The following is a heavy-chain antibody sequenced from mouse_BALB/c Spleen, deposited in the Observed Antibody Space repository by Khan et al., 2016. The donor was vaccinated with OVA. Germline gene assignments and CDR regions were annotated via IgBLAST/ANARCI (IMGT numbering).Heavy chain of an antibody. CDR1: GFTFSDYG. Sequence: EVELVESGGGLVQPGGSRKLSCAASGFTFSDYGLAWVRQAPGKGPEWVAFVSSLAYNFYYADTVTGRFTISRENAKNTLYLEMSRLRSEDTAMYYCARGCKGGFAYWGPGTLVTGSA. J-gene: IGHJ3*01. V-gene: IGHV5-15*02. CDR3: ARGCKGGFAY. CDR2: VSSLAYNF.